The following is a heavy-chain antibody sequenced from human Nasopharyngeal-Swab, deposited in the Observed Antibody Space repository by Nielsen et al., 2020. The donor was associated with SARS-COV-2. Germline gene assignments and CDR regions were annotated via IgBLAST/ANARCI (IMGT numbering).Heavy chain of an antibody. D-gene: IGHD3-22*01. CDR3: ARARDRAYYYDSSGGGKAY. Sequence: ASVKVSCKASGYTFTSYYMRWVRQAPGQGLEWMGIINPSGGSTSYAQKFQGRVTMTRDTSTSTVYMELSSLRSEDTAVYYCARARDRAYYYDSSGGGKAYWGQGTLVTVSS. J-gene: IGHJ4*02. CDR1: GYTFTSYY. V-gene: IGHV1-46*01. CDR2: INPSGGST.